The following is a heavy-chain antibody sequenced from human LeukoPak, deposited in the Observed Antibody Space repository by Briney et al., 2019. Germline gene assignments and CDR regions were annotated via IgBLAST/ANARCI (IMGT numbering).Heavy chain of an antibody. J-gene: IGHJ4*02. CDR2: IFCSGST. V-gene: IGHV4-31*11. CDR1: GGSISSGGYY. CDR3: ARAMIKGEYYFDY. Sequence: SETLSLTCAVYGGSISSGGYYWSWIRQHPGKGLEWIGYIFCSGSTYYNPSLKSRVTISVDTSKNQFSLKLSSVTAADTAVYYCARAMIKGEYYFDYWGQGTLVTVSS. D-gene: IGHD3-16*01.